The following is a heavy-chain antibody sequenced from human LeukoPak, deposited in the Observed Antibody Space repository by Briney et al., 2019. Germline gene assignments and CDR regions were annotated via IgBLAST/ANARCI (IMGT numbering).Heavy chain of an antibody. CDR3: ARAKYDSSGYYWFDP. V-gene: IGHV1-18*01. CDR1: GYTFTSYG. Sequence: ASVKVSCKASGYTFTSYGISWVRQAPGQGLEWMGWISAYNGYTKYAEELQGRVTMTTDTSTSTAYMELRSLRSDDTAVYYCARAKYDSSGYYWFDPWGQGTLVTVSS. D-gene: IGHD3-22*01. J-gene: IGHJ5*02. CDR2: ISAYNGYT.